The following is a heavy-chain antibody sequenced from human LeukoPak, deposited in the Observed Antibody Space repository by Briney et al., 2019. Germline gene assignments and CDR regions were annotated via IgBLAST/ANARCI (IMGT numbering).Heavy chain of an antibody. J-gene: IGHJ4*02. CDR2: VNYDGSSI. D-gene: IGHD3/OR15-3a*01. CDR3: VRDGLGSTPFDF. V-gene: IGHV3-74*01. Sequence: PGGSLRLSCAASGFTFSNYWMHWVRQTPGKGLVWVSRVNYDGSSISYADCVKGRFTISRDNAMNTLYLQMNGLGAEDTAVYYCVRDGLGSTPFDFWGQGALVTVSS. CDR1: GFTFSNYW.